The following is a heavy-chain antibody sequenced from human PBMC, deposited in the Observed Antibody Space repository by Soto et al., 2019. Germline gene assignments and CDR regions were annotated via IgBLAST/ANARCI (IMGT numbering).Heavy chain of an antibody. D-gene: IGHD5-12*01. CDR1: GFSFNSYA. Sequence: EVQLLESGGGLIQPGGSLRLSCSASGFSFNSYAMMWVRQAPGKGLEWVSVISGSGGSSYFADSAKGWFTISRDNSKNMLYLEMNSLRAEDTARYFCAKGSIEYSASVDYWGQGTLVIVSS. V-gene: IGHV3-23*01. CDR2: ISGSGGSS. J-gene: IGHJ4*02. CDR3: AKGSIEYSASVDY.